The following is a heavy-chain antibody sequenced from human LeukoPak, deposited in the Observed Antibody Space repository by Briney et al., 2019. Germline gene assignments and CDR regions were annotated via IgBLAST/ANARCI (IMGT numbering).Heavy chain of an antibody. CDR3: ARVGVGHYYDSSGYHDAFDI. CDR1: GGTFSSYA. CDR2: IIPIFGTA. V-gene: IGHV1-69*13. D-gene: IGHD3-22*01. Sequence: GASVNVSCKASGGTFSSYAISWVRQAPGQGLEWMGGIIPIFGTANYAQKFQGRVTITADESTSTAYMELSSLRSEDTAVYYCARVGVGHYYDSSGYHDAFDIWGQGTMVTVSS. J-gene: IGHJ3*02.